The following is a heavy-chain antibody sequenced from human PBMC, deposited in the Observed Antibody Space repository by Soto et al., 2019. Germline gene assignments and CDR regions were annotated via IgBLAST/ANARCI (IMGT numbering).Heavy chain of an antibody. CDR2: IYPSDSDT. V-gene: IGHV5-51*01. CDR3: AKHDLSSSISSRSDR. D-gene: IGHD2-2*01. Sequence: PGESLKISCKGSRYTFTTCWIGWVRQMPGKGLEWMGIIYPSDSDTRYSPSFLGQVTISADKSISTAYLQWSSVKASDCILDFFAKHDLSSSISSRSDRWGQGTRVSVSS. CDR1: RYTFTTCW. J-gene: IGHJ5*02.